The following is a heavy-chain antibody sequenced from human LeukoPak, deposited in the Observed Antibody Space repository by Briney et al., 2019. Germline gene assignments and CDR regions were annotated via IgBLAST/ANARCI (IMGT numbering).Heavy chain of an antibody. CDR1: GDSVSSKSAA. D-gene: IGHD3-3*01. CDR2: TYFRSKWYY. CDR3: ARDSSMGDFWTSYYGMDV. J-gene: IGHJ6*02. V-gene: IGHV6-1*01. Sequence: SQTLSLTCAISGDSVSSKSAAWNWIRQSPSRGLEWLARTYFRSKWYYDYALAVKGRITINPDTSKNQFSLQLNSVTPEDTAVYYCARDSSMGDFWTSYYGMDVWGQGTTVTVSS.